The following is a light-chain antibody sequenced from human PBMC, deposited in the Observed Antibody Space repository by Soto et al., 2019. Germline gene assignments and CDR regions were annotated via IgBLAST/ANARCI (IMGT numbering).Light chain of an antibody. V-gene: IGLV4-69*01. CDR1: SGHNAYD. CDR2: VYSLGGH. J-gene: IGLJ3*02. CDR3: QTWATAGV. Sequence: QLVLTQSPSASASLGASVKLTCTLSSGHNAYDIAWHQQQPGKGPRYLMKVYSLGGHIKGAGIPDRFSGSSSGTERYLTISRLQSEDEADYYCQTWATAGVFGGGTKLTVL.